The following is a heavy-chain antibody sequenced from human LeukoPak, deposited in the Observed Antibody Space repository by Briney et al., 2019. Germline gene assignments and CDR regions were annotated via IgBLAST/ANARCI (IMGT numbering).Heavy chain of an antibody. CDR1: GFTFSNYW. V-gene: IGHV3-74*01. Sequence: GGSLRLSCAASGFTFSNYWMYWVRQAPGKGLVWVSRINSDGSTTSYADSVKGRFTISRDNAKNTLNLQMNSLRAEDTAVYYCARAMATISGEIYWFDPWGQGTLVTVSS. CDR3: ARAMATISGEIYWFDP. CDR2: INSDGSTT. J-gene: IGHJ5*02. D-gene: IGHD5-24*01.